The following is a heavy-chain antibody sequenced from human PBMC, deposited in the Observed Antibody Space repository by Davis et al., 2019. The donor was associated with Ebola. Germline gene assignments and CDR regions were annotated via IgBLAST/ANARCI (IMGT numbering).Heavy chain of an antibody. CDR1: GGSFSGYY. CDR2: INHSGST. Sequence: MPSETLSLTCAVYGGSFSGYYWSWIRQPPGKGLEWIGEINHSGSTNYNPSLKSRVTISVDTSKNQFSLKLNSVTAADTAVYYCARTNPRITMVRGAMFDYWGQGTLVTVSS. D-gene: IGHD3-10*01. V-gene: IGHV4-34*01. J-gene: IGHJ4*02. CDR3: ARTNPRITMVRGAMFDY.